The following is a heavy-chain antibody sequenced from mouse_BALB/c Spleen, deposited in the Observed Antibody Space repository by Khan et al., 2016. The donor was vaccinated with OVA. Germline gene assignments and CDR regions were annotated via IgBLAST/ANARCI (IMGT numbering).Heavy chain of an antibody. V-gene: IGHV3-2*02. CDR1: GYSITSDYA. J-gene: IGHJ3*01. CDR3: VRGRAY. CDR2: ISYSGRT. D-gene: IGHD3-3*01. Sequence: EVKLLESGPGLVKPSQSLSLTCTVTGYSITSDYAWNWIRQFPGNKLEWMGYISYSGRTSYIPSLKSRISITRDPSKNQFFLQLNSVTTEDTATYYCVRGRAYWGQGTLVTVSA.